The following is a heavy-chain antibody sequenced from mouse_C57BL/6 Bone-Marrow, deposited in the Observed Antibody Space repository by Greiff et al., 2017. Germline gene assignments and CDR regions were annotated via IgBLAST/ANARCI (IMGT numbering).Heavy chain of an antibody. CDR1: GYAFSSSW. V-gene: IGHV1-82*01. Sequence: QVQLQQSGPELVKPGASVKISCKASGYAFSSSWMNWVKQRPGKGLEWIGRIYPGDGDTNYNGKLKGKATLTADKSSSTAYMQLSSLTSEDSAVYFCARQLRPHYYAMDYWGQGTSVTVSS. CDR3: ARQLRPHYYAMDY. J-gene: IGHJ4*01. CDR2: IYPGDGDT. D-gene: IGHD3-2*02.